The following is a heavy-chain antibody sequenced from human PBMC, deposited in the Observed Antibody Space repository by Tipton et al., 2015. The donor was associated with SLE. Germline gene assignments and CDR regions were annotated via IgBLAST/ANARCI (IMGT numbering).Heavy chain of an antibody. J-gene: IGHJ4*02. CDR3: ARGSGNFDY. CDR1: GASINSNF. V-gene: IGHV4-59*08. Sequence: LRLSCTVSGASINSNFWSWIRQSPGKGLEWIGYIYSGGSTKYNPYFESRVTMSIDTSKNQFSLKVTSVTAADTAVYYCARGSGNFDYWGQGTLVTVSS. D-gene: IGHD3-10*01. CDR2: IYSGGST.